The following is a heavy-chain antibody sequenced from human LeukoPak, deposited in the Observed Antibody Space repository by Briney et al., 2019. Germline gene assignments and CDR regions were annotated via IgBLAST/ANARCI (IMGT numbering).Heavy chain of an antibody. Sequence: SESLSLTCTVSGGSFSSYYWSWIRQPPEKGLEWNGYIYYSGSTTYNPSLKERVTISVDMTQHLFSLKLSSVTAADTAVYYCARDNTTTVTTDYDNWFDPWGQGTLVTVSS. CDR3: ARDNTTTVTTDYDNWFDP. D-gene: IGHD4-17*01. V-gene: IGHV4-59*01. J-gene: IGHJ5*02. CDR1: GGSFSSYY. CDR2: IYYSGST.